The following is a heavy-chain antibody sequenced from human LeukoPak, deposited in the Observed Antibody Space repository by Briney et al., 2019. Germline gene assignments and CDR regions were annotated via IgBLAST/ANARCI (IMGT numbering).Heavy chain of an antibody. CDR2: TYYRSKWYN. J-gene: IGHJ4*02. Sequence: SQTLSLTCAISGDSVSSNSAAWNWIRQAPSRGLEWLGRTYYRSKWYNDYAVSVKSRITINPDTSKNQFSLQLNSVTPEDTAVYYCAREGDTYYDFWSGYYYFDYWGQGTLVTVSS. V-gene: IGHV6-1*01. D-gene: IGHD3-3*01. CDR1: GDSVSSNSAA. CDR3: AREGDTYYDFWSGYYYFDY.